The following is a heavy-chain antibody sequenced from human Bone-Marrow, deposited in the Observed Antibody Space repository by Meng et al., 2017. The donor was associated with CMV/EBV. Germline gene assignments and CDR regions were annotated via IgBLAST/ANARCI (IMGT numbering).Heavy chain of an antibody. CDR2: IYYSGST. Sequence: SETLSLTCTVSGGSISSSSYYWGWIRQPPGKGLEWIGSIYYSGSTYYNPSLKSRVTISVDTSKNQFSLKLGSVTAADTAVYYCARDNTQWFGELQYYYGMDVWGQGTTVTVSS. D-gene: IGHD3-10*01. V-gene: IGHV4-39*07. CDR1: GGSISSSSYY. CDR3: ARDNTQWFGELQYYYGMDV. J-gene: IGHJ6*02.